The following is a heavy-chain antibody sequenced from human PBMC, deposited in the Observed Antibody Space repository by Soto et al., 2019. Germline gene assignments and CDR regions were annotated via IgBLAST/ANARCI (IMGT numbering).Heavy chain of an antibody. Sequence: ASVKVSCKASGGTFSSYAISWVRQAPGQGLEWMGGIIPIFGTANYAQKFQGRVTITADESTSTAYMELSSLRSEDTAVYYCARQSPRRNTAMAEHFDYWGQGTLVTVS. D-gene: IGHD5-18*01. CDR3: ARQSPRRNTAMAEHFDY. V-gene: IGHV1-69*13. CDR2: IIPIFGTA. J-gene: IGHJ4*02. CDR1: GGTFSSYA.